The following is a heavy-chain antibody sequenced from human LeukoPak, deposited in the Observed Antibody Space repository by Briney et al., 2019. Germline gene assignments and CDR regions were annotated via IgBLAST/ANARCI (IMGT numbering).Heavy chain of an antibody. CDR2: INPNSGGT. Sequence: ASVKVSCKTSGYTFTAYYIHWVRQAPGQGLEWMGSINPNSGGTNYAQKFQGRVTMTTDTSMSTAYMELSRLTSDDTAVYYCARAGGRSWFDPWGQGTLVTVSS. CDR3: ARAGGRSWFDP. V-gene: IGHV1-2*02. CDR1: GYTFTAYY. J-gene: IGHJ5*02.